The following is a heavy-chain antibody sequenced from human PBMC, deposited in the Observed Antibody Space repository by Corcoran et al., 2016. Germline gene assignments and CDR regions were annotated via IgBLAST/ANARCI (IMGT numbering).Heavy chain of an antibody. CDR2: IDPSDSYT. Sequence: EVPLVQSGAEVKKPGETLRIYCKGSGYSFTSYWISWVRTMPGKGLEWMGRIDPSDSYTKNSPSFQGHVTISADKSISTAYRQWSSLKASDTAMYYCAIADYYYGIDVWGQGTTVTVSS. V-gene: IGHV5-10-1*01. CDR1: GYSFTSYW. CDR3: AIADYYYGIDV. J-gene: IGHJ6*02.